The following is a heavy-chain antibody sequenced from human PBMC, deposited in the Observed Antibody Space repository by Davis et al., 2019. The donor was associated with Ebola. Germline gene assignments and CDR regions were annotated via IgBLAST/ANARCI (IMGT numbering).Heavy chain of an antibody. CDR3: ARAGIAAAGYYFDY. J-gene: IGHJ4*02. D-gene: IGHD6-13*01. Sequence: AASVKVSCKASGYTFTSYDINWVRQATGQGLEWMGIINPSGGSTSYAQKFQGRVTMTRDTSTSTVYMELSSLRSEDTAVYYCARAGIAAAGYYFDYWGQGTLVTVSS. V-gene: IGHV1-46*01. CDR1: GYTFTSYD. CDR2: INPSGGST.